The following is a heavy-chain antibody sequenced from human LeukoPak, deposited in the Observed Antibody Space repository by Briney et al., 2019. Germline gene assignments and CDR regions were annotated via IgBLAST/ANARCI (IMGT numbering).Heavy chain of an antibody. CDR1: GGSFSGYY. CDR3: ARGYQGKSWFDP. CDR2: INHSGST. D-gene: IGHD2-2*01. Sequence: SETLSLTCAVYGGSFSGYYWSWIRQPPGKGLEWIGEINHSGSTNYNPSLKSRVTISVDTSKNQFSLKLSSVTAADTAVYYCARGYQGKSWFDPWGQGTLVTVSS. V-gene: IGHV4-34*01. J-gene: IGHJ5*02.